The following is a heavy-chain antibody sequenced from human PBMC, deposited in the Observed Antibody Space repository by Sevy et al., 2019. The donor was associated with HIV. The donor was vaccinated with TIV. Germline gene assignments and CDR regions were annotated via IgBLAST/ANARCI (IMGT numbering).Heavy chain of an antibody. V-gene: IGHV3-23*01. CDR1: GFTFSSYA. CDR2: IRGSGGST. CDR3: NGDYDSSQLASYFYYGMDV. J-gene: IGHJ6*02. Sequence: GGSLRLSCAASGFTFSSYAMNWVRQAPGKGLEWVSTIRGSGGSTYYADSVKGRFTISRDNSKNTLYLQMNSLRVEDKSVYYCNGDYDSSQLASYFYYGMDVWGQGTTVTVSS. D-gene: IGHD3-22*01.